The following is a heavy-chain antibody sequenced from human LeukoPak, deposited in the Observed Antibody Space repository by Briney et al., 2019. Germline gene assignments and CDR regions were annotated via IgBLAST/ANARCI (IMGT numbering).Heavy chain of an antibody. J-gene: IGHJ4*02. CDR2: IYHSGST. CDR1: GVSISSYY. CDR3: ARVYCSGGSCYEIDY. Sequence: PSEALSLTCTVSGVSISSYYWSWIRQPPGKGLEWIGYIYHSGSTYYNPSLKSRVTILVDRSKNQFSLKLSSVTAADTAVYYCARVYCSGGSCYEIDYWGQGTLVTVSS. D-gene: IGHD2-15*01. V-gene: IGHV4-59*12.